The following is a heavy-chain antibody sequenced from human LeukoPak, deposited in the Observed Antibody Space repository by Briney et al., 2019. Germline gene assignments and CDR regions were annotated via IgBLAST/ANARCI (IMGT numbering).Heavy chain of an antibody. J-gene: IGHJ6*03. V-gene: IGHV4-4*07. CDR3: ARGATHMSYYYYMDV. CDR1: GGSISSYY. Sequence: SETLSLTCTVSGGSISSYYWSWIRQPAGKGLEWIGRIYTSGSTNYNPSLKSRVTISVDTSKNQFSLKLSSVTAADTAVYYCARGATHMSYYYYMDVWGKGTTVTISS. CDR2: IYTSGST.